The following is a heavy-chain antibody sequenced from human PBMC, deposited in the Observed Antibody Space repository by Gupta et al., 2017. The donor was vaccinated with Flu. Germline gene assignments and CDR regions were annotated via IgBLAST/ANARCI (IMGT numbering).Heavy chain of an antibody. J-gene: IGHJ6*03. Sequence: QVQLVESGGGVVQHGRSLSLSWEASGFIFSSTAMHWVRQAPGKGLEWVASISIGGSNEYYADSVKGRFTSSRDNSRNTLYLQMNSLRAEDTAVYYCARGDPSTFYSYSYYMDVWGKGTTVTVSS. CDR1: GFIFSSTA. CDR2: ISIGGSNE. CDR3: ARGDPSTFYSYSYYMDV. D-gene: IGHD3-16*01. V-gene: IGHV3-30-3*01.